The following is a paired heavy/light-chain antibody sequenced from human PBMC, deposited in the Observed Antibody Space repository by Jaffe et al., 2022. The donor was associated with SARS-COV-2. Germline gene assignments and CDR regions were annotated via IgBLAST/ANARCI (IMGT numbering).Heavy chain of an antibody. V-gene: IGHV4-30-4*01. Sequence: QVQLQESGPGLVKPSQTLSLTCTVSGGSISSGDYYWSWIRQPPGKGLEWIGYIYYSGSTYYNPSLKSRVTISVDTSKNQFSLKLSSVTAADTAVYYCARETLHSSGYPGWNDAFDIWGQGTMVTVSS. D-gene: IGHD3-22*01. CDR1: GGSISSGDYY. CDR2: IYYSGST. CDR3: ARETLHSSGYPGWNDAFDI. J-gene: IGHJ3*02.
Light chain of an antibody. J-gene: IGKJ1*01. CDR2: DAS. CDR3: QQYDNLPPT. V-gene: IGKV1-33*01. Sequence: DIQMTQSPSSLSASVGDRVTITCQASQDISNYLNWYQQKPGKAPKLLIYDASNLETGVPSRFSGSGSGTDFTFTISSLQPEDIATYYCQQYDNLPPTFGQGTKVEIK. CDR1: QDISNY.